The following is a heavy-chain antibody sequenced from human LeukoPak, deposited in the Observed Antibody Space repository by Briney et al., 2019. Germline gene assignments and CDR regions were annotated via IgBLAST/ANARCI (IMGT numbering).Heavy chain of an antibody. CDR2: INAGNGNT. Sequence: ASVKVSCKASGYTFTSFAMHWVRQAPGQRLEWMGWINAGNGNTKYSQKFQGRVTITRDTSASTAYMELSSLRSEDTAVYYCARGGYYDFWSGYYTFFDYWGQGTLVTVSS. D-gene: IGHD3-3*01. CDR1: GYTFTSFA. V-gene: IGHV1-3*01. J-gene: IGHJ4*02. CDR3: ARGGYYDFWSGYYTFFDY.